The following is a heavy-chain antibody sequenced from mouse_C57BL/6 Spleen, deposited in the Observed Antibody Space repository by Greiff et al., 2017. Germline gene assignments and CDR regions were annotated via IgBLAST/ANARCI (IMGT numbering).Heavy chain of an antibody. CDR3: ARGHYGSRRYAMDY. Sequence: DVKLQESGPGLVKPSQSLSLTCSVTGYSITSGYYWNWIRQFPGNKLEWMGYISYDGSNNYNPSLKNRISITRDTSKNQFFLKLNSVTTEDTATYYCARGHYGSRRYAMDYWGQGTSVTVSS. D-gene: IGHD1-1*01. CDR2: ISYDGSN. V-gene: IGHV3-6*01. J-gene: IGHJ4*01. CDR1: GYSITSGYY.